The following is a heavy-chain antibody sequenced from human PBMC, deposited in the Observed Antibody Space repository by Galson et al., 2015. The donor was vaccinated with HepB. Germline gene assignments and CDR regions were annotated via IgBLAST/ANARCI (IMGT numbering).Heavy chain of an antibody. V-gene: IGHV1-18*04. Sequence: SVKVSCKASGYTFTSYGISWVRQAPGQGLEWMGWISAYNGNTNYAQKLQGRVTMTTDTSTSTAYMELRSLRSDDTAVYYCARLPPFGNYYYYGMDVWGQGTTVTVSS. CDR1: GYTFTSYG. CDR2: ISAYNGNT. CDR3: ARLPPFGNYYYYGMDV. D-gene: IGHD3-16*01. J-gene: IGHJ6*02.